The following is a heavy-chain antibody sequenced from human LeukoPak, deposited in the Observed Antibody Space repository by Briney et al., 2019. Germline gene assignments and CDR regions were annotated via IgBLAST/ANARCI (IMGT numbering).Heavy chain of an antibody. CDR1: GYTFTGYY. V-gene: IGHV1-2*02. J-gene: IGHJ3*02. CDR2: INPNSGGT. Sequence: GASVKVSYKASGYTFTGYYMHWVRQAPGQGLEWMGWINPNSGGTNYAQKFQGRVTMTRDTSISTAYMELSRLRSDDTAVYYCARYCSSTSCPDRAFDIWGQGTMVTVSS. D-gene: IGHD2-2*01. CDR3: ARYCSSTSCPDRAFDI.